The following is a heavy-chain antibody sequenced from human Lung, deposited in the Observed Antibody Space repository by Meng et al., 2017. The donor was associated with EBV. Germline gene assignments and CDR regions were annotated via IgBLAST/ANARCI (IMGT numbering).Heavy chain of an antibody. CDR2: IYYSGST. Sequence: QGPRQESGPGVVKPSQTLSLTCSVSGGYISRGGYYWSWIRQHPGKSLEWIGYIYYSGSTYYNPSLKSLVSISVDTSNNQFSLKLSSVTAADTAVYYCARAVDTGYFDYWGQGTLVTVSS. J-gene: IGHJ4*02. V-gene: IGHV4-31*01. D-gene: IGHD5-18*01. CDR1: GGYISRGGYY. CDR3: ARAVDTGYFDY.